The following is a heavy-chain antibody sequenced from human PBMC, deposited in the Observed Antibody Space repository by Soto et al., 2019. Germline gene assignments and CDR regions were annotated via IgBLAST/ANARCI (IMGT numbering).Heavy chain of an antibody. D-gene: IGHD1-26*01. Sequence: FETLPLTRGVFWYYIVSSNGRGMIRQPPGKGLEWIGYIYYSGTTYYNPSLKSRVTMSVDTSKNQFSLKLTSVTAVDTAVYYCARREIQGPIDYWGQGTLVTVSS. CDR3: ARREIQGPIDY. CDR1: WYYIVSSNG. J-gene: IGHJ4*02. CDR2: IYYSGTT. V-gene: IGHV4-28*01.